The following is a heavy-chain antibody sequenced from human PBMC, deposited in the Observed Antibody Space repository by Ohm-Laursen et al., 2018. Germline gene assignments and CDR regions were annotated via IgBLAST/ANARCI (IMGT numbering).Heavy chain of an antibody. V-gene: IGHV3-23*01. CDR3: ARDRDGMDV. CDR1: GFTFSSYA. CDR2: ISGSGSRT. Sequence: SLRLSCTASGFTFSSYAMNWVRQAPGKGLEWVSGISGSGSRTYYADSVKGRFTISRDNSKNTLYLQMNSLRAEDTAVYYCARDRDGMDVWGQGTTVTVSS. J-gene: IGHJ6*02.